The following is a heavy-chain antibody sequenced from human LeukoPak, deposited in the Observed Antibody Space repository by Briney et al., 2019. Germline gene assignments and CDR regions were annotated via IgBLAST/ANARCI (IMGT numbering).Heavy chain of an antibody. Sequence: GGSLRLSCSASGFTFTNYVMSWVRQAPGKGLEWVSGINWNGGSTGYADSVKGRFTISRDNAKNSLYLQMNSLRAEDTALYYCARLRGGGSYLFSDYWGQGTLVTVSS. CDR2: INWNGGST. CDR1: GFTFTNYV. J-gene: IGHJ4*02. D-gene: IGHD1-26*01. V-gene: IGHV3-20*04. CDR3: ARLRGGGSYLFSDY.